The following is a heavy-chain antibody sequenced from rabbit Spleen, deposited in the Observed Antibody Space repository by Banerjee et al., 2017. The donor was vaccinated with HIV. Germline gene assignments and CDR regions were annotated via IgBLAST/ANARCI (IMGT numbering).Heavy chain of an antibody. V-gene: IGHV1S40*01. D-gene: IGHD2-1*01. CDR2: IAGSSSGFT. CDR3: ARGSAAMTMVIIGFYLNL. CDR1: GFSFSSSDY. J-gene: IGHJ4*01. Sequence: QSLEESGGGLVQPGGTLTLTCKASGFSFSSSDYICWVRQAPGKGLEWISCIAGSSSGFTYSANWAKGRFTISRTSSTTVTLEMTSLTAADTASYFCARGSAAMTMVIIGFYLNLWGPGTLVTVS.